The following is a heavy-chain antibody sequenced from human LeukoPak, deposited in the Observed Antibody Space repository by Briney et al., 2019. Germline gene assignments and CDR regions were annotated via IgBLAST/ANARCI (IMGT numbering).Heavy chain of an antibody. CDR1: GYSFTSYW. J-gene: IGHJ4*02. D-gene: IGHD5-12*01. V-gene: IGHV5-51*01. CDR3: ARQINSGYARGNFDY. Sequence: GESLKISCKGSGYSFTSYWIGRVRQMPGKGLEWVGIIYPGDSDTRYSPSFQGQVTISADKSISTAYLQWSSLKASDTAMYYCARQINSGYARGNFDYWGQGTLVTVSS. CDR2: IYPGDSDT.